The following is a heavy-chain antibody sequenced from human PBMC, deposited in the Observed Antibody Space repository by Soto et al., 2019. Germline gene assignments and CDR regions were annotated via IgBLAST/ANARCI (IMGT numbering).Heavy chain of an antibody. J-gene: IGHJ6*02. CDR2: IYPGDSDT. CDR1: GYTFTNYW. Sequence: PGESLKISFKGSGYTFTNYWIGLVRQIPGKGPEWMGIIYPGDSDTKYNPSFQGQVTISADKSSTTTYLQWSSLKASDTAIYYCAASIFYYGMDVWGHGTTVTVSS. CDR3: AASIFYYGMDV. V-gene: IGHV5-51*01.